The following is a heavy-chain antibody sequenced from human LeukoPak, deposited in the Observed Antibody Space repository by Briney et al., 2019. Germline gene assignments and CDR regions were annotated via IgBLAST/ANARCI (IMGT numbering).Heavy chain of an antibody. CDR3: AKHRREYFDWLSENWFDP. J-gene: IGHJ5*02. D-gene: IGHD3-9*01. CDR2: ISGSGGST. Sequence: HPGGSLRLSCAASGFTFSSYAMHWVRQAPGKGLEWVSGISGSGGSTYYADSVKGRFTISRDNSKNTLYLQMNSLRAEDTAVYYCAKHRREYFDWLSENWFDPWGQGTLVTVSS. CDR1: GFTFSSYA. V-gene: IGHV3-23*01.